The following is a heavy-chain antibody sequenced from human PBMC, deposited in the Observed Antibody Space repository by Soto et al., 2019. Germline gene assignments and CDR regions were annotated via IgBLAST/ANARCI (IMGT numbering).Heavy chain of an antibody. J-gene: IGHJ4*02. CDR3: ARDTRRGYSYGVFDY. Sequence: QVQLQESGPGLVKPSQTLSLTCTVSGGSISSGDYYWSWIRQPPGKGLEWIGYIYYSGSTYYNPSLKSRVTISVDTSKNQFSLKLSSVTAADRAVYYCARDTRRGYSYGVFDYWGQGTLVTVSS. V-gene: IGHV4-30-4*01. D-gene: IGHD5-18*01. CDR1: GGSISSGDYY. CDR2: IYYSGST.